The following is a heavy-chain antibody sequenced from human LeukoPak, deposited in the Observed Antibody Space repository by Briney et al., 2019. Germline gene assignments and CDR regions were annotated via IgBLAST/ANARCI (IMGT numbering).Heavy chain of an antibody. J-gene: IGHJ3*02. Sequence: GGSLRLSCAASGFTFSSYSMNWVRQAPGKGLEWVSSISSSSYIYYADSVKGRFTISRDNAKNSLYLQMNSLRAEDTAVYYCASSIAVAGRDAFDIWGQGTMVTVSS. V-gene: IGHV3-21*01. CDR2: ISSSSYI. CDR1: GFTFSSYS. D-gene: IGHD6-19*01. CDR3: ASSIAVAGRDAFDI.